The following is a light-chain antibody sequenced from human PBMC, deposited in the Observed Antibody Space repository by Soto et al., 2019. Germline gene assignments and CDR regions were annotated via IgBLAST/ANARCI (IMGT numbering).Light chain of an antibody. V-gene: IGKV3-15*01. CDR3: QQYNNWPYS. CDR1: QGVTTN. J-gene: IGKJ2*01. CDR2: DVS. Sequence: IGMKQSPDALSVKQGERATLSCRAGQGVTTNFAWYQQKSGQSPRLLIYDVSIRATGVPARFSGTGSETDFTLTISGLQSEDSAVYFCQQYNNWPYSFG.